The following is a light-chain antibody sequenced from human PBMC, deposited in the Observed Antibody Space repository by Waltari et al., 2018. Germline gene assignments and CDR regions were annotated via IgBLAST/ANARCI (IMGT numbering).Light chain of an antibody. Sequence: ELVLTQAPGRLPLSPGASATLSCRASQSVSRSLTWYQQKPGQAPRLLIYDASSRATGIPDRFSGSGSGTDFSLTISRLQPEDFAVYYCQHYVRLPATFGQGTKVEIK. CDR3: QHYVRLPAT. CDR2: DAS. J-gene: IGKJ1*01. V-gene: IGKV3-20*01. CDR1: QSVSRS.